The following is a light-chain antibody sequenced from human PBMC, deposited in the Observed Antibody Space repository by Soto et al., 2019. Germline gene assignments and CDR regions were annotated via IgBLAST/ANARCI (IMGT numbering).Light chain of an antibody. Sequence: QSRATLAPSPCHPATLSCTPTKSVSTDLAWYQQPPGQEPRILIYGASTRATGIPVRFSGSASGTKFTLTIISLQSEDYTVYYCQQYNKWTLTFGQGTKVDIK. V-gene: IGKV3-15*01. CDR2: GAS. J-gene: IGKJ1*01. CDR3: QQYNKWTLT. CDR1: KSVSTD.